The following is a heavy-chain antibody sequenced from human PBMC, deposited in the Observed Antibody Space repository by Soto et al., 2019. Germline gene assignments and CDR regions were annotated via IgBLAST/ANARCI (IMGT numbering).Heavy chain of an antibody. Sequence: QVQLVESGGGMVQPGTSLRLSCAASGFTFNSLSLHWVRQRPDKGLEWVAVISHDGRVTFYADFVKGRFTVSRDNCKNTIYLQVNSLRAEDTAVYYCAREPYGDSQYFDYWGQGTLVTVSS. CDR2: ISHDGRVT. CDR1: GFTFNSLS. V-gene: IGHV3-30*04. CDR3: AREPYGDSQYFDY. J-gene: IGHJ4*02. D-gene: IGHD2-21*02.